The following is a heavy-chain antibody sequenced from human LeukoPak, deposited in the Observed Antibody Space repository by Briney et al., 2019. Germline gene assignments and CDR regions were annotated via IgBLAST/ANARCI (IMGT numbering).Heavy chain of an antibody. D-gene: IGHD6-19*01. CDR2: IYYSGST. Sequence: SETLSLTCTVSGGPISSSSYYWGWIRQPPGKGLEWIGSIYYSGSTYYNPSLKSRVTISVDTSKNQFSLKLTSVTAADTAVYYCARHASVDGNWPRPLDYWGQGSLVTVSS. J-gene: IGHJ4*02. CDR1: GGPISSSSYY. CDR3: ARHASVDGNWPRPLDY. V-gene: IGHV4-39*01.